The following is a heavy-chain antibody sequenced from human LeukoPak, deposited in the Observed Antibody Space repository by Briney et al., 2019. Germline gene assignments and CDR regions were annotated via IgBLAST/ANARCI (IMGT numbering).Heavy chain of an antibody. CDR2: ISYDGSNK. V-gene: IGHV3-30*18. Sequence: GGSLRLSCAASGFTFSSYGMHWVRQAPGKVLEWVAVISYDGSNKYYADSVKGRFTISRDNSKNTLYLQMNSLRAEDTAVYYCAKVPNYDILTGYDYWGQGTLVTVSS. D-gene: IGHD3-9*01. CDR3: AKVPNYDILTGYDY. CDR1: GFTFSSYG. J-gene: IGHJ4*02.